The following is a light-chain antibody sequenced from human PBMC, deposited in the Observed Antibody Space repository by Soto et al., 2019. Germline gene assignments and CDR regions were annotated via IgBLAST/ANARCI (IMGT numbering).Light chain of an antibody. J-gene: IGKJ2*01. Sequence: EIVLTQSPGTLSLSPGERATLSCRASQSVSNNALAWYQQKPGQAPRLLIYGASNTATGIPDVFSGSGSGTDFTLTISRLEAEDFAVYYYQVYGNSPMYTFGQGTRLE. CDR3: QVYGNSPMYT. V-gene: IGKV3-20*01. CDR1: QSVSNNA. CDR2: GAS.